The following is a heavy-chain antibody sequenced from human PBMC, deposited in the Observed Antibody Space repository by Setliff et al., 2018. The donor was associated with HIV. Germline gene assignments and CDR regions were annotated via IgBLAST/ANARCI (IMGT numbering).Heavy chain of an antibody. Sequence: PSETLSLTCTVSGGSISSGNYFWSWIRQPAGKGLEWIGRIYASGSTSYNPSLKSRVTISVDTSKNQFSLKLSSVTAAATAVYYCARGPPATGFSRELDYWGQGTLVTVSS. D-gene: IGHD3-9*01. CDR3: ARGPPATGFSRELDY. CDR1: GGSISSGNYF. V-gene: IGHV4-61*02. J-gene: IGHJ4*02. CDR2: IYASGST.